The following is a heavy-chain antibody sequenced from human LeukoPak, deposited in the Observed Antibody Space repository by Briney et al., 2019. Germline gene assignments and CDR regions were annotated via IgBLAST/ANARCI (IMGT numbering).Heavy chain of an antibody. V-gene: IGHV1-8*02. CDR3: ARDYDSSGRPDH. CDR1: GYTFTSYD. CDR2: MNPNSGNT. D-gene: IGHD3-22*01. J-gene: IGHJ4*02. Sequence: ASVKVSCKASGYTFTSYDINWVRQATGQGLEWMGWMNPNSGNTGYAQKLQGRVTMTTDTSTSTAYMELRSLRFDDTAVYYCARDYDSSGRPDHWGQGTLVTVSS.